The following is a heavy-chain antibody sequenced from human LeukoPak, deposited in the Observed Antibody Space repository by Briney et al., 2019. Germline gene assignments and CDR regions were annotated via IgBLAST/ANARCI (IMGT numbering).Heavy chain of an antibody. V-gene: IGHV5-51*01. Sequence: GESLEISCKGSGYSFTNYWIGWVRQMPGKDLEWMGIIYPGDSDTRYSPSFQGQVTISADKSISTAYLQWSSLRASETAMYYCARSGSLGTFDIWGQGTLVTVSS. D-gene: IGHD1-26*01. CDR2: IYPGDSDT. CDR3: ARSGSLGTFDI. J-gene: IGHJ3*02. CDR1: GYSFTNYW.